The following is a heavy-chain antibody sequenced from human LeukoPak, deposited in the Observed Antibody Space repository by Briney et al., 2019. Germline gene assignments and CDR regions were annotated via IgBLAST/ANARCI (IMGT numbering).Heavy chain of an antibody. D-gene: IGHD3-22*01. V-gene: IGHV3-66*01. CDR2: TYSGGST. CDR3: AKGGAVVLTGFDS. Sequence: GGSLRLSCAASGFTVSSNYINWVRQAPGKGLEWVSVTYSGGSTYYADSVKGRFTVSRDNSKNTLYLQMNSLRAEDTAAYYCAKGGAVVLTGFDSWGQGTLVSVSS. CDR1: GFTVSSNY. J-gene: IGHJ4*02.